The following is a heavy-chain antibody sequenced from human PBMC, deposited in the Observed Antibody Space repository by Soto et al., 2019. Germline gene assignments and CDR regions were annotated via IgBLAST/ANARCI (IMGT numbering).Heavy chain of an antibody. CDR1: GFTFRSYA. Sequence: GGSLRLSCAASGFTFRSYALHWVRQAPGKGLEWLAVSLYNGTNQFYADSVKGRCTISRDASDKKIFLRLSSVTYEDPAVYFCARDSGRAAGTSRNIFVFSGLGTQVTVS. CDR2: SLYNGTNQ. D-gene: IGHD6-25*01. CDR3: ARDSGRAAGTSRNIFVF. J-gene: IGHJ4*02. V-gene: IGHV3-30-3*01.